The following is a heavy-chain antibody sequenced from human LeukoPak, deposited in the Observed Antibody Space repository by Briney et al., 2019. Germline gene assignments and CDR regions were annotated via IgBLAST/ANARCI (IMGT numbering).Heavy chain of an antibody. D-gene: IGHD5-18*01. J-gene: IGHJ5*02. CDR2: IYTSGST. CDR3: ARGGYSYGYGAYDWFDP. CDR1: GGSISSGSYY. V-gene: IGHV4-61*02. Sequence: SQTLSLTCTVSGGSISSGSYYWSWIRQPAGTGLEWIGRIYTSGSTNYNPSLKSRVTISVDTSKNQFSLKLSSVTAADTAVYYCARGGYSYGYGAYDWFDPWGQGTLVTVSS.